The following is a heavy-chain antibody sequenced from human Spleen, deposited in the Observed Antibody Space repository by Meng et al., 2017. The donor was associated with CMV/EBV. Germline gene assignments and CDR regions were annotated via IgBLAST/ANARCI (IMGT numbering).Heavy chain of an antibody. CDR3: VRGGVLQFLECLFS. V-gene: IGHV1-2*02. D-gene: IGHD3-3*01. J-gene: IGHJ5*02. CDR2: INPHSGGT. Sequence: ASVKVSCKASGYTFTGYYIHWVRQAPGQGLEWMGWINPHSGGTNSAQKFQGGVTMTRDTSISTAYMELSRLRSDDTAVYYCVRGGVLQFLECLFSWGQGTLVTVSS. CDR1: GYTFTGYY.